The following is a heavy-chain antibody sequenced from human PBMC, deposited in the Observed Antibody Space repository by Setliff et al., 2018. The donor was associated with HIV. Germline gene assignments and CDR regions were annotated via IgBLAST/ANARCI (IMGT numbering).Heavy chain of an antibody. J-gene: IGHJ4*02. Sequence: ASVKVSCKASGYSFTNYYIHWVRQAPGQGLEWMGVINPSSGDTLYAQNFQGRVTVTRDTSTSTVYMDLSRLRSEDTAVYYCAREFPGGTKGFDYWGQGTLVTVSS. CDR2: INPSSGDT. V-gene: IGHV1-46*01. CDR1: GYSFTNYY. CDR3: AREFPGGTKGFDY. D-gene: IGHD1-1*01.